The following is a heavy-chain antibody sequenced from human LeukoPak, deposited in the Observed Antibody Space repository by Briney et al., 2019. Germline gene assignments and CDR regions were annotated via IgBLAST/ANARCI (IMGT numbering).Heavy chain of an antibody. V-gene: IGHV4-34*01. Sequence: PSETLSLTCAVYGGSFSGYYWSWIRQPPGKGLEWIGEINHSGSTNYNPSLKSRVTISVDTSKNQFSLKLSSVTAADTAVYYCARNDYGSLFDPWGQGTLVTVSS. J-gene: IGHJ5*02. D-gene: IGHD4-17*01. CDR3: ARNDYGSLFDP. CDR2: INHSGST. CDR1: GGSFSGYY.